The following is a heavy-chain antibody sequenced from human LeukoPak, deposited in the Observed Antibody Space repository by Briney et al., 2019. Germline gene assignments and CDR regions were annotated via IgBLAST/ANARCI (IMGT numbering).Heavy chain of an antibody. CDR2: INPNSGGT. CDR1: GYTFTSYG. CDR3: ARVFTGYCSSTSCYTGYSYALDY. J-gene: IGHJ4*02. D-gene: IGHD2-2*02. V-gene: IGHV1-2*02. Sequence: ASVKVSCKASGYTFTSYGISWVRQAPGQGLEWMGWINPNSGGTNYAQKFQGRVTMTRDTSISTAYMELSRLRSDDTAVYYCARVFTGYCSSTSCYTGYSYALDYWGQGTLVTVSS.